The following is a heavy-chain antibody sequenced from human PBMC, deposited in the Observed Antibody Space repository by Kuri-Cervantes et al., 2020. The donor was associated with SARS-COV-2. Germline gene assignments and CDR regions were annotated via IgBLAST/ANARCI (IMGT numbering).Heavy chain of an antibody. J-gene: IGHJ6*03. D-gene: IGHD7-27*01. CDR3: ARGDSLLDWGSDYYYYMDV. Sequence: GSLRLSCAASGFTFSDYYMSWIRQAPGKGLEWIGSIYYSGSTYYNPSLKSRVTISVDTSKNQFSLKLSSVTAADTAVYYCARGDSLLDWGSDYYYYMDVWGKGTTVTVSS. V-gene: IGHV4-38-2*01. CDR1: GFTFSDYY. CDR2: IYYSGST.